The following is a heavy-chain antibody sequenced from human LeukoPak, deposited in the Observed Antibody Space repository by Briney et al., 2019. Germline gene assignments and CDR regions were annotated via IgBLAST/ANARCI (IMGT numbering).Heavy chain of an antibody. D-gene: IGHD1-26*01. CDR3: ARFRGFQLVGATTNYFDY. J-gene: IGHJ4*02. CDR1: GFTFSSYW. V-gene: IGHV3-7*01. CDR2: IKQDGSEK. Sequence: QSGGSLRLSCAASGFTFSSYWMSWVRQVPGKGLEWVANIKQDGSEKYYVDSVKGRFTISRDNAKNSLYLQMNSLRAEDTAVYYCARFRGFQLVGATTNYFDYWGQGTLVTVSS.